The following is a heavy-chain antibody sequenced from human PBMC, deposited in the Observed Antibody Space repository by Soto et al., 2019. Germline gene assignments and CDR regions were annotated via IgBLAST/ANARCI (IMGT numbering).Heavy chain of an antibody. V-gene: IGHV3-30*18. J-gene: IGHJ4*02. CDR1: GFTFSSYG. Sequence: QVQLVESGGGVVQPGRSLRLSCAASGFTFSSYGMHWVRQAPGKGLEWVAVISYDGSNKYYADSVKGRFTISRDNSKNTLYLQMNSLRAEDTAVYYCAKEFGLYSSGWYRHLDYWGQGTLVTVSS. CDR3: AKEFGLYSSGWYRHLDY. CDR2: ISYDGSNK. D-gene: IGHD6-19*01.